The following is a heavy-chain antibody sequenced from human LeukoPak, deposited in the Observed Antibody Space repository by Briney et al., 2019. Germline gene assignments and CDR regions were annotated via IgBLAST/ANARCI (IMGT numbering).Heavy chain of an antibody. CDR1: GGSISSGSYY. Sequence: SQTLSLTCTVSGGSISSGSYYWSWIRQPAGKGLEWIGRIYTSGSTNYNPSLKSRVTISVDTSKNQFSLKLSSVTAADTAVYYRARDHYYDSSGYFTDAFDIWGQGTMVTASS. CDR3: ARDHYYDSSGYFTDAFDI. CDR2: IYTSGST. D-gene: IGHD3-22*01. J-gene: IGHJ3*02. V-gene: IGHV4-61*02.